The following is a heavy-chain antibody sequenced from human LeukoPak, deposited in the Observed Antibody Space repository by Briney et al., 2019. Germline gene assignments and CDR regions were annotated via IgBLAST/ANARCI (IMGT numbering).Heavy chain of an antibody. CDR3: ARITVGGAFDI. CDR1: GGSISSYY. J-gene: IGHJ3*02. Sequence: SETLSLTCTVSGGSISSYYWSWIRQPPGKGLEWIGYIYYSGSTNYNPSLKSRVTISVDTSKNQFSLKLSSVTAADTAVYYRARITVGGAFDIWGQGTMVTVSS. V-gene: IGHV4-59*01. CDR2: IYYSGST. D-gene: IGHD3-16*01.